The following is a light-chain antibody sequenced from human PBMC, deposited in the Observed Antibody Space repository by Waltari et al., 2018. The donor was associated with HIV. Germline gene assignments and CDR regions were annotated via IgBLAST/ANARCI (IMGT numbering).Light chain of an antibody. CDR3: QQLKSSPMT. V-gene: IGKV1-9*01. Sequence: QPTQSPSFLSTPLGHRLTITCRASPDISSLLAWYQQQPGKAPTLLIYAASALQRGVSSRFSGSGSETEYTLTSSSLQPVDFAIYFGQQLKSSPMTFGQGTRLETK. CDR1: PDISSL. J-gene: IGKJ5*01. CDR2: AAS.